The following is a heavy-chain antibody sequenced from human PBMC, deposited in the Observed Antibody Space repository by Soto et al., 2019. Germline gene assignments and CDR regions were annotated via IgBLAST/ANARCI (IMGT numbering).Heavy chain of an antibody. Sequence: QEQLQESGPGLEKPSQTISLTCTVYGGSISSGGYYWSWIRQHPEKGLEWIGYIYYSGSTSYNPSLKSRVTISVDTSKNQFSLKLSSVTAADTAVYYCARDTYYYDSSGPPVDAFDIWGQGTMVTVSS. D-gene: IGHD3-22*01. CDR3: ARDTYYYDSSGPPVDAFDI. CDR2: IYYSGST. V-gene: IGHV4-31*03. CDR1: GGSISSGGYY. J-gene: IGHJ3*02.